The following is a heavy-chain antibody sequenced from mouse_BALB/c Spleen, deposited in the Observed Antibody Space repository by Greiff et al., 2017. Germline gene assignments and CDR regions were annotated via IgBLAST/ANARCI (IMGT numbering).Heavy chain of an antibody. J-gene: IGHJ2*01. CDR1: GFTFSSFG. D-gene: IGHD1-2*01. Sequence: EVQRVESGGGLVQPGGSRKLSCAASGFTFSSFGMHWVRQAPEKGLEWVAYISSGSSTIYYADTVKGRFTISRDNPKNTLFLQLTSLRSQDTAMFYCARRRNYYGPVDYWGQGTTLTVSS. CDR2: ISSGSSTI. CDR3: ARRRNYYGPVDY. V-gene: IGHV5-17*02.